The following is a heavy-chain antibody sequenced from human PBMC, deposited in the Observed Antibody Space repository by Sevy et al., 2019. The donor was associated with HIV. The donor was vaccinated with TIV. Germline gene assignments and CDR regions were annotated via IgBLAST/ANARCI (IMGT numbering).Heavy chain of an antibody. CDR3: ARDLSKCRGQWLVMDY. CDR1: GFTFSSYG. D-gene: IGHD6-19*01. J-gene: IGHJ4*02. Sequence: GGSLRLSCAASGFTFSSYGMHWVRQAPGKGLEWVAIIWYDGSNKYYADSVKGRFTISRDNSKNTLYLQMNSLRAEDTAVYYCARDLSKCRGQWLVMDYWGQGTLVTVSS. V-gene: IGHV3-33*01. CDR2: IWYDGSNK.